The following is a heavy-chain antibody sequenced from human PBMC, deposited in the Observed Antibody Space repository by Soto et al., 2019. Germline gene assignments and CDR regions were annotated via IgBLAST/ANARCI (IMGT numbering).Heavy chain of an antibody. Sequence: QITLKESGPTLVKPTQTLTLTCTFSAFSLSTGGVGVGWIRQPPGKALEWLALIYWDDDKRYSPSLRSRLTITKDTFKNPVVLTMTNMDPVDTATYYCIQSRCGGDCLQSYASYYYYGMDVWGQGTTVTVSS. CDR3: IQSRCGGDCLQSYASYYYYGMDV. CDR2: IYWDDDK. J-gene: IGHJ6*02. V-gene: IGHV2-5*02. D-gene: IGHD2-21*02. CDR1: AFSLSTGGVG.